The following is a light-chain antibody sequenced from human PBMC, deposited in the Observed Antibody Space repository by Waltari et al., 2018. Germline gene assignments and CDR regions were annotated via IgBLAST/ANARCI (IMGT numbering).Light chain of an antibody. Sequence: EIVMTQSPATLSVSPGERATLSCRASQSVSSNLAWYQQKPGQAPRLLIYGGSTRTTGIPARFSGSGSGTDFTLTISSLQSEDFAVYYCQQYNNWPLTFGRGTKVEIK. CDR2: GGS. V-gene: IGKV3-15*01. CDR1: QSVSSN. J-gene: IGKJ4*01. CDR3: QQYNNWPLT.